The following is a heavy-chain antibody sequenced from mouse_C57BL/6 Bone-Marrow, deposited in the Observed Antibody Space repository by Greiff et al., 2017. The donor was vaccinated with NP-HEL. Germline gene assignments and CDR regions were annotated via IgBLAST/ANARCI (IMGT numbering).Heavy chain of an antibody. CDR1: GFTFSDAW. J-gene: IGHJ4*01. CDR2: IRNKANNHAT. V-gene: IGHV6-6*01. D-gene: IGHD1-1*01. CDR3: TRKDYYGSSLGYAMDY. Sequence: EVKVEESGGGLVQPGGSMKLSCAASGFTFSDAWMDWVRQSPEKGLEWVAEIRNKANNHATYYAESVKGRFTISRDDSKSSVYLQMNSLRAEDTGIYYCTRKDYYGSSLGYAMDYWGQGTSVTVSS.